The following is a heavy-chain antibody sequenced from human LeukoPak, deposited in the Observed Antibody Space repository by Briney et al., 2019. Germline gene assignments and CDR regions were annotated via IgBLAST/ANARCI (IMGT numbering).Heavy chain of an antibody. CDR3: ARARRVVPAASYYYYGMDV. CDR2: IYYSGST. J-gene: IGHJ6*02. Sequence: SETLSLTCTVSGGSISSYYWSWIRQPPGKGLEWIGYIYYSGSTNYNPSLKSRVTISEDTSKNQFSLKLSSVTAADTAVYYCARARRVVPAASYYYYGMDVWGQGTTVTVSS. D-gene: IGHD2-2*01. V-gene: IGHV4-59*01. CDR1: GGSISSYY.